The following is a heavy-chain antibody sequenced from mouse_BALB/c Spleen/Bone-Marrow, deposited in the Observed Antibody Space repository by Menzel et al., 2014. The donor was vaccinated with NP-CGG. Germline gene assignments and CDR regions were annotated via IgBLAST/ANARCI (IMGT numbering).Heavy chain of an antibody. CDR2: ILPGGGST. Sequence: QVQLKQSGAELLKPGASVKISCKATGYTFSSYWIEWVKQRPGHGLEWIGEILPGGGSTNYNEKFKGKATFTADTSSNTANMQLSNLTSEDSAVYYCARGIDYYAMDYWGQGTPGTGSS. V-gene: IGHV1-9*01. J-gene: IGHJ4*01. CDR1: GYTFSSYW. CDR3: ARGIDYYAMDY.